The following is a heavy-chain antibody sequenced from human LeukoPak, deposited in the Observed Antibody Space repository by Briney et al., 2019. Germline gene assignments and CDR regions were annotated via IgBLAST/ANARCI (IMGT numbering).Heavy chain of an antibody. CDR1: GFTYSHYG. V-gene: IGHV3-33*06. CDR3: AKDAQRGFDYSNSLEY. CDR2: IWSDATEK. Sequence: GGSLRLSCAASGFTYSHYGMHWVRQAPGKGLEWVAVIWSDATEKYYGDAVKGRFTISRDNSRNTLYLQMNSLRAEDTAVYYCAKDAQRGFDYSNSLEYWGQGTLVTVSS. J-gene: IGHJ4*02. D-gene: IGHD4-11*01.